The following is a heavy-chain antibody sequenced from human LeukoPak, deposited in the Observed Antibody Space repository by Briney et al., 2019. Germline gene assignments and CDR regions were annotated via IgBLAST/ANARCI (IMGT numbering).Heavy chain of an antibody. CDR2: IWYDGSNK. D-gene: IGHD4-17*01. V-gene: IGHV3-33*01. CDR3: ARAPNDYGDLYFDY. J-gene: IGHJ4*02. Sequence: GGSLRLSCAASGFTLSSYGMPWVRQAPGKGLEWVAVIWYDGSNKYYADSVKGRFTISRDNSKNTLYLQMNSLRAEDTAVYYCARAPNDYGDLYFDYWGQGTLVTVSS. CDR1: GFTLSSYG.